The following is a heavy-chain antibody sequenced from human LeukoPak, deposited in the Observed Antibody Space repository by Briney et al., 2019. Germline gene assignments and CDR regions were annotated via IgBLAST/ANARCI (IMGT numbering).Heavy chain of an antibody. D-gene: IGHD5-24*01. J-gene: IGHJ4*02. Sequence: ASVKVSCKASGYTFTSYGISRVRQAPGQGLEWMGWISAYNGNTNYAQKFQGRVTMTRDASISTAYMELSRLRSDDTAVYYCAKVGDGYTDFDYWGQGTLVTVSS. CDR3: AKVGDGYTDFDY. CDR2: ISAYNGNT. V-gene: IGHV1-18*01. CDR1: GYTFTSYG.